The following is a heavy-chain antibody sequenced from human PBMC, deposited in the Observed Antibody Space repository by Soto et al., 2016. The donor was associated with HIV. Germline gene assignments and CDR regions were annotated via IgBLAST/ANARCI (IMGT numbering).Heavy chain of an antibody. CDR2: ISSSGGTT. J-gene: IGHJ1*01. Sequence: VQLMESGGALVQPGGTLKLSCAVSGFTFSSYAMNWVRQIPGKGLEWVSAISSSGGTTSYADSVKGRFTISRDNSNNTLFLQLNSPKDEDTAVYYCATDPYYYDSSAYPLRAEYFQHWGQGTLVVVSS. D-gene: IGHD3-22*01. CDR3: ATDPYYYDSSAYPLRAEYFQH. V-gene: IGHV3-23*01. CDR1: GFTFSSYA.